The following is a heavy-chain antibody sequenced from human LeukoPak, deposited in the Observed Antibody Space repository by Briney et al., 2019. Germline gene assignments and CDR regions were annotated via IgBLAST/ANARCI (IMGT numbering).Heavy chain of an antibody. CDR3: MRSTLDAFDL. CDR1: GFSVSSQY. J-gene: IGHJ3*01. CDR2: LFCGGST. D-gene: IGHD1-1*01. V-gene: IGHV3-66*02. Sequence: GGSMSLSCVVSGFSVSSQYMSWVRQAPGKWLEWVSVLFCGGSTHYVDSVRGRFSISREESRDTLSLQLNSLRVEDTAVYYCMRSTLDAFDLWGQGTMVTVSS.